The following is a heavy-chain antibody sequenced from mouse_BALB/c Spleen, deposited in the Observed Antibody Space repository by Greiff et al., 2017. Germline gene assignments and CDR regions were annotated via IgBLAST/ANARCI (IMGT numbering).Heavy chain of an antibody. Sequence: EVQLVESGGGLVKPGGSLKLSCAASGFTFSDYYMYWVRQTPEKRLEWVATISDGGSYTYYPDSVKGRFTISRDNAKNNLYLQMSSLKSEDTAMYYCARHSDYGNYGEAYWGQGTLVTVSA. V-gene: IGHV5-4*02. D-gene: IGHD2-1*01. CDR2: ISDGGSYT. J-gene: IGHJ3*01. CDR1: GFTFSDYY. CDR3: ARHSDYGNYGEAY.